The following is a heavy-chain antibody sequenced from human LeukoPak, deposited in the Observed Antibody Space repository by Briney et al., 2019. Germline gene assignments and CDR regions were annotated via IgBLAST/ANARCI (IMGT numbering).Heavy chain of an antibody. V-gene: IGHV3-66*01. CDR2: IHSGGDT. Sequence: GGSLTLSCAVSGFTLSSISMSWVRQAPGKGLEWVSFIHSGGDTYYTDSVKGRFTISRDNAKSSLFLQMNSLRVEDTAVFYCARLMGATTTYDMWGQGTTVTVSS. CDR1: GFTLSSIS. CDR3: ARLMGATTTYDM. J-gene: IGHJ3*02. D-gene: IGHD1-26*01.